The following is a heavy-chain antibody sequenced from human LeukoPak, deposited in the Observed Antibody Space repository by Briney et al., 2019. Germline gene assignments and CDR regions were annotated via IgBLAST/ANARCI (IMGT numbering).Heavy chain of an antibody. CDR1: GLTLSNYW. D-gene: IGHD2-2*01. J-gene: IGHJ5*01. CDR2: MNNDGSGT. CDR3: AKDRTVAVPAAFDC. Sequence: GGSLRLSCAASGLTLSNYWMHWVRQAPGKGLVWVSRMNNDGSGTTYADSVRGRFTISRDNSKNTLYLQMNSLRAEDTAVYYCAKDRTVAVPAAFDCWGQGTLVTVSS. V-gene: IGHV3-74*01.